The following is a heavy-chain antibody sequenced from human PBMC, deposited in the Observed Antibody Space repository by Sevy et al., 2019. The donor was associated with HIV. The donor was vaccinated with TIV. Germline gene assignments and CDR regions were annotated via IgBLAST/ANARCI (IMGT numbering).Heavy chain of an antibody. J-gene: IGHJ4*02. V-gene: IGHV4-59*01. D-gene: IGHD6-13*01. CDR1: GGSFSRYY. CDR3: AREDEAAADY. Sequence: SETLSLTCTVSGGSFSRYYWSWIRQPPGKGLEWIGYIYYSGSTNYNPSLKSRVTISVDTSKNQFSLKLSSVTAADTAVYYCAREDEAAADYWGQGTLVTVSS. CDR2: IYYSGST.